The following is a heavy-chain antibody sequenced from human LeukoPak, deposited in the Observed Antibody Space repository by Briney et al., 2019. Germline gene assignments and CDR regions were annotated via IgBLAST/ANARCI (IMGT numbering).Heavy chain of an antibody. CDR3: AKAQYDILTGAAFDI. D-gene: IGHD3-9*01. CDR2: ISAYNGNT. Sequence: ASVKVSCKASGYTFTSYGISWVRQAPGQGLEWMGWISAYNGNTNYAQKLQGRVTMTTDTSTSTACMELRSLRSDDTAVYYCAKAQYDILTGAAFDIWGQGTMVTVSS. J-gene: IGHJ3*02. CDR1: GYTFTSYG. V-gene: IGHV1-18*01.